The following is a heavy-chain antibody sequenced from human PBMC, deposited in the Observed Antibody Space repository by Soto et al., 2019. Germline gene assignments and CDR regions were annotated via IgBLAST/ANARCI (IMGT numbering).Heavy chain of an antibody. Sequence: GGSLRLSCAASGFSFSRSAMHWVRQAPGKGLEWVAVISDDGSNKYYADSVKGRFTMPRDNSRNTLYLQMNSLRAEDTAVYYCARDQSVYCTDGSCYYFDYWGQGTLVTVSS. J-gene: IGHJ4*02. CDR1: GFSFSRSA. V-gene: IGHV3-30-3*01. CDR2: ISDDGSNK. D-gene: IGHD2-15*01. CDR3: ARDQSVYCTDGSCYYFDY.